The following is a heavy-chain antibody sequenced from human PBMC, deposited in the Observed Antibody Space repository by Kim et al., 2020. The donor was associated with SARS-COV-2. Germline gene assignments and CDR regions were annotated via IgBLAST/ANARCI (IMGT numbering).Heavy chain of an antibody. V-gene: IGHV4-34*01. J-gene: IGHJ4*02. Sequence: NYNQSIKCRVAISVDTSKSQFSVRRSAVTAADTAVYYCARGGRVATRVDYWGQGTLVTVSS. D-gene: IGHD2-15*01. CDR3: ARGGRVATRVDY.